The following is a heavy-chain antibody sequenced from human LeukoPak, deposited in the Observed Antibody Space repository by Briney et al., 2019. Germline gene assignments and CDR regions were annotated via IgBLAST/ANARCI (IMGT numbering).Heavy chain of an antibody. Sequence: GGSLRLSCAASGFTFSSYWMSWVRQAPGKGLEWVANIKQDGSEKYYVDSVKGRFTISRDNAKNSLYLQMNSLRAEDTAVYYCARGIAAAGYEVFDYWGQGTLVTVFS. D-gene: IGHD6-13*01. J-gene: IGHJ4*02. CDR2: IKQDGSEK. CDR3: ARGIAAAGYEVFDY. CDR1: GFTFSSYW. V-gene: IGHV3-7*03.